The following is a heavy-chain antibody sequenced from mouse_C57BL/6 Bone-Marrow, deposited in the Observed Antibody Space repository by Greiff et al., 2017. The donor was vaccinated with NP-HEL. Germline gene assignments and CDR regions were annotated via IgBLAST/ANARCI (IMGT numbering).Heavy chain of an antibody. CDR3: ARSGYDYDDYAMDY. CDR1: GYAFTNYL. D-gene: IGHD2-4*01. CDR2: INPGSGGT. V-gene: IGHV1-54*01. J-gene: IGHJ4*01. Sequence: QVQLQQSGAELVRPGPSVKVSCKASGYAFTNYLIEWVKQRPGQGLEWIGVINPGSGGTNYNEKFKGKAILTADKSSSTAYMQLSSLTSEDSAVYFCARSGYDYDDYAMDYWGQGTSVTVSS.